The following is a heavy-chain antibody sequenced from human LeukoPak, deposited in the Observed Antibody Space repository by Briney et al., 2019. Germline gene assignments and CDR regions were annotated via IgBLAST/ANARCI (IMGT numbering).Heavy chain of an antibody. J-gene: IGHJ5*02. CDR2: INHSGST. CDR3: ARALFDP. CDR1: GGSFSDYY. Sequence: SETLSLTCAVYGGSFSDYYWSWIRQPPGKGLEWIGEINHSGSTNYNPSLKSRVTISVDTSKNQFSLKLSSVTAADTAVYYCARALFDPWGQGTLVTVSS. V-gene: IGHV4-34*01.